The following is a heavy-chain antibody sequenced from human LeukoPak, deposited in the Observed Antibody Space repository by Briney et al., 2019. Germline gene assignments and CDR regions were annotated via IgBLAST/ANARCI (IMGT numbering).Heavy chain of an antibody. CDR2: IYYSGST. Sequence: SETLSLTCAVYGGSFSGYYWSWIRQPPGKGLEWIGYIYYSGSTNYNPSLKSRVTISVDTSKNQFSLKLSSVTAADTAVYYCARGRLRFLEWSNFDYWGQGTLVTVSS. J-gene: IGHJ4*02. CDR1: GGSFSGYY. D-gene: IGHD3-3*01. CDR3: ARGRLRFLEWSNFDY. V-gene: IGHV4-59*01.